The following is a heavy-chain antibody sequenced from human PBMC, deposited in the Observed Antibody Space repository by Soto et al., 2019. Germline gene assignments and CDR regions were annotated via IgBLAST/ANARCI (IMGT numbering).Heavy chain of an antibody. Sequence: EVQLVESGGGLIQPGGSLRLSCAASGFTVSSNFMTWVRQAPGKGLEWVSNIHRGGTTYYADAARGRFSVSRDNSKNALFLQMTRLRVEDTDVDFWTRGSGNSWVYESGMDGWGQGTGVNVSS. CDR2: IHRGGTT. D-gene: IGHD6-13*01. V-gene: IGHV3-53*01. J-gene: IGHJ6*01. CDR3: TRGSGNSWVYESGMDG. CDR1: GFTVSSNF.